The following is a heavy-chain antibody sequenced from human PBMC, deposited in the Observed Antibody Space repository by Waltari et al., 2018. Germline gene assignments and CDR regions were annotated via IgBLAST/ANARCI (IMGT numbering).Heavy chain of an antibody. D-gene: IGHD6-13*01. CDR3: ARAVGQLVDF. CDR2: IYSGGST. V-gene: IGHV3-53*01. J-gene: IGHJ4*02. CDR1: GLTVSSNY. Sequence: EVQLVESGGDLIQPGGSLRLYCAASGLTVSSNYLSWVRQAPGKGLEWVSVIYSGGSTYYADSVKGRFTISRDNSKNTLYLQMNSLRAEDTAVYYCARAVGQLVDFWGQGTLVTVSS.